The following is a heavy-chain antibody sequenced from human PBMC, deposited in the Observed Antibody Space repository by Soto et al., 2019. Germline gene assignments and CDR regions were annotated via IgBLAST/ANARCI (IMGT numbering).Heavy chain of an antibody. V-gene: IGHV4-61*01. D-gene: IGHD2-2*01. J-gene: IGHJ6*02. CDR3: ARPFCSTTSCQAHGMDV. CDR1: GDSVSSGSYY. Sequence: QVQLQESGPGLVKPSETLSLTCTVSGDSVSSGSYYWTWIRQPPGKGLEWIGYLYYTGTTNYNPSLNSRVTMSLDTSSNQFSLRLSSVTAADTAVYFCARPFCSTTSCQAHGMDVWGQGTSVTVSS. CDR2: LYYTGTT.